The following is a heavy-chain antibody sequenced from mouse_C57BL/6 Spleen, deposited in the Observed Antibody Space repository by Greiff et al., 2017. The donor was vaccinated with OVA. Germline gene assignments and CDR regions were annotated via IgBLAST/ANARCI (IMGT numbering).Heavy chain of an antibody. CDR2: INPSNGGT. V-gene: IGHV1-53*01. CDR1: GYTFTSYW. Sequence: QVHVKQPGTELVKPGASVKLSCKASGYTFTSYWMHWVKQRPGQGLEWIGNINPSNGGTNYNEKFKSKATLTVDKSSSTAYMQLSSLTSEDSAVYYCARSTTVVARYAMDYWGQGTSVTVSS. D-gene: IGHD1-1*01. J-gene: IGHJ4*01. CDR3: ARSTTVVARYAMDY.